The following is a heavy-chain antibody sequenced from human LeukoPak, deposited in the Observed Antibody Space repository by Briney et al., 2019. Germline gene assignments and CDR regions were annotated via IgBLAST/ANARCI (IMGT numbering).Heavy chain of an antibody. V-gene: IGHV3-21*01. J-gene: IGHJ4*02. CDR1: GFTFNTYS. CDR2: ITSSSNYM. D-gene: IGHD4-17*01. CDR3: ASFMTTVSISDY. Sequence: PGGSLRLSCASSGFTFNTYSMNWVRQAPGKGLEGGSSITSSSNYMYYADSVRGRFTISRDNAKNSLYLQMNSLRAEDTAVYYCASFMTTVSISDYWGQGTLVTVSS.